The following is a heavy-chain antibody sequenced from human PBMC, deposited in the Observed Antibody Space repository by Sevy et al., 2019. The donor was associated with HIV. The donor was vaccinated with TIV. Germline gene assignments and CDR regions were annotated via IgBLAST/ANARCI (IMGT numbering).Heavy chain of an antibody. CDR3: AKRRKVVTPVDY. CDR1: GFTFSSYA. D-gene: IGHD2-21*02. CDR2: ISGRGGST. Sequence: GGSLRLSCAASGFTFSSYAMSWVRQAPGKGLEWVSAISGRGGSTYYADSVKGRFTNTRDNSKNTLYLHMNSLRAEDKDGYSGAKRRKVVTPVDYWGQGTLVTVSS. J-gene: IGHJ4*02. V-gene: IGHV3-23*01.